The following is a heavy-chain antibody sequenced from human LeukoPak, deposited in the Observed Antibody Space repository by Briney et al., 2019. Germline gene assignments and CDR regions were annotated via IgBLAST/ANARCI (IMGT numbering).Heavy chain of an antibody. D-gene: IGHD3-10*01. CDR1: GFTVSSNY. Sequence: PGGSLRLSFSAPGFTVSSNYMCWVRQAPGKGLEWVSVIYNGGSTYYADSVKGRFTISRDNSKNTLYLQMNSLRADDTAVYYCAKGGLLPYYFDYWGQGTLVTVSS. V-gene: IGHV3-53*01. CDR2: IYNGGST. J-gene: IGHJ4*02. CDR3: AKGGLLPYYFDY.